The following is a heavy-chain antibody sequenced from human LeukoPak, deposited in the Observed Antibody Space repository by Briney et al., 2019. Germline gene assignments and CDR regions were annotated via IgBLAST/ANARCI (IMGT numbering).Heavy chain of an antibody. Sequence: GRSLRLSYAASGFTFSSYGMHWVRQAPGKGLEWVAVIWYDGSNKYYADSVKGRFTISRDNSKNTLYLQMNSLRAEDTAVYYCARDPLRYCSSTSCPRYFDYWGQGTLVTVSS. V-gene: IGHV3-33*01. CDR1: GFTFSSYG. D-gene: IGHD2-2*01. CDR3: ARDPLRYCSSTSCPRYFDY. CDR2: IWYDGSNK. J-gene: IGHJ4*02.